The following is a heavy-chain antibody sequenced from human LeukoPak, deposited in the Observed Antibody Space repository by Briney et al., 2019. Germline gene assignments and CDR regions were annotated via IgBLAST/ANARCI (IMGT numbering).Heavy chain of an antibody. D-gene: IGHD3-10*01. J-gene: IGHJ4*02. CDR1: GFTFSSYS. Sequence: GGSLRLSCAASGFTFSSYSMNWVRQAPGKGLEWVSSISSSSSYIYYADSVKGRFTISGDNAKNSLYLQMNSLRAEDTAVYYCARVVIMVRGATTQYYFDYWGQGTLVTVSS. CDR2: ISSSSSYI. V-gene: IGHV3-21*01. CDR3: ARVVIMVRGATTQYYFDY.